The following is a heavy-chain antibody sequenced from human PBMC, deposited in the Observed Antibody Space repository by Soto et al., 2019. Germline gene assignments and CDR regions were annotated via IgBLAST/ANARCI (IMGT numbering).Heavy chain of an antibody. CDR3: ARGSYYSGWV. CDR1: GGSISSGGYS. V-gene: IGHV4-30-2*01. Sequence: PSETLSLTCAVSGGSISSGGYSWSWIRQPPGKGLEWIGYIYHSGSTYYNPSLKSRVTISVDRSKNQFSLQLNSVTPEDTAVYYCARGSYYSGWVWGQGTLVTVSS. CDR2: IYHSGST. J-gene: IGHJ4*02. D-gene: IGHD6-19*01.